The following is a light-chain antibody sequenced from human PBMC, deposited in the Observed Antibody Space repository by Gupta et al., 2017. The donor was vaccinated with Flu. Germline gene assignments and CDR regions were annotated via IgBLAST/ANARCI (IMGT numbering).Light chain of an antibody. CDR1: SSTIGNNY. CDR2: ENN. Sequence: SAAPGQQVTISCSGSSSTIGNNYVSCYQQLPGTAPILLIYENNKRPSGIPDRFSCSNSGTSATLAITGLQTGDEADYYCGTWDSSLSAGQVFGGGTKLTVL. V-gene: IGLV1-51*02. J-gene: IGLJ2*01. CDR3: GTWDSSLSAGQV.